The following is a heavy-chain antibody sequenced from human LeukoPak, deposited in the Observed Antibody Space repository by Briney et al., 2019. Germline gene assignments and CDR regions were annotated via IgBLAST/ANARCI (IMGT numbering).Heavy chain of an antibody. CDR1: GYTFTSYY. V-gene: IGHV1-46*01. CDR2: INPSGGST. J-gene: IGHJ4*02. CDR3: AREVGGIAAAGDKEFDY. Sequence: ASVKVSCKASGYTFTSYYMHWVRQAPGQGLGWMGIINPSGGSTSYAQKFQGRVTMTRDMSTSTVYMELSSLRSEDTAVYYCAREVGGIAAAGDKEFDYWGQGTLVTVSS. D-gene: IGHD6-13*01.